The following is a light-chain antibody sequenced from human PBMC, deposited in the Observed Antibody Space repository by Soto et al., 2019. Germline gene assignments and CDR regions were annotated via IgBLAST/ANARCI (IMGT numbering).Light chain of an antibody. J-gene: IGKJ1*01. Sequence: DIQRTQSPSTLSGSVGDRFTITCMASQTISSWLAWYQQKPGKAPKLLIYKASTLKSGVPSRFSGSGSGTEFTLTISSLQTDDFATYYCQHYNSYSEAVGPGTKVDIK. V-gene: IGKV1-5*03. CDR3: QHYNSYSEA. CDR1: QTISSW. CDR2: KAS.